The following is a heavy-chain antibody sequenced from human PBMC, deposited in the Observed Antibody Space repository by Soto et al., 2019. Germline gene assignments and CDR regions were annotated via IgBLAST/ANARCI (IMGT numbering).Heavy chain of an antibody. D-gene: IGHD4-4*01. J-gene: IGHJ5*02. CDR2: IYYSGST. Sequence: SETLSLTCTVSGGSISSGGYYWSWIRQHPGKGLEWIGYIYYSGSTYYNPSLKSRVTVSVDTTKNQFSLKLTSVTAADTAVYFCARHPSNFWFDPWGQGTLVTVSS. CDR3: ARHPSNFWFDP. V-gene: IGHV4-39*01. CDR1: GGSISSGGYY.